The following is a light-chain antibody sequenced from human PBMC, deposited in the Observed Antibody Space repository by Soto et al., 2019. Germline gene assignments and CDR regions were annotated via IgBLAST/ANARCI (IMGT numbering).Light chain of an antibody. CDR2: LAS. V-gene: IGKV4-1*01. CDR1: QSVLYSSNTKNY. CDR3: QQYYSTPYT. J-gene: IGKJ2*01. Sequence: DIVMTQSPDSLAVSLGERATINCKSSQSVLYSSNTKNYLAWYQQKPGQPPKLLIYLASTRESGVPDRFSGSGSGTDFTLTITSLQAKDVAVYYCQQYYSTPYTFGQGTKLEIK.